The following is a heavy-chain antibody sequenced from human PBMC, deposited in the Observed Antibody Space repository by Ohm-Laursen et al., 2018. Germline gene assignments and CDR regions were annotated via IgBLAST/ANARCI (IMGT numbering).Heavy chain of an antibody. V-gene: IGHV3-21*01. CDR3: ARDKGIAAASYGMDV. Sequence: GSLRLSCTASGFTFTTYTMNWLRQAPGKGLEWVSSINFSGRYIYYADSVKGRFTISRDNAKNSLYLQMNSLRAEDTAVYYCARDKGIAAASYGMDVWGQGTTVTVSS. D-gene: IGHD6-13*01. CDR1: GFTFTTYT. J-gene: IGHJ6*02. CDR2: INFSGRYI.